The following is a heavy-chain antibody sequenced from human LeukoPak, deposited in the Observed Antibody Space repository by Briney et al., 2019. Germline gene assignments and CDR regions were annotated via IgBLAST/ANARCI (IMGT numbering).Heavy chain of an antibody. CDR2: IYPGDSST. CDR3: ARQVGATGHFDL. Sequence: GASLQISCKDSGPPFTHYWIAWVRQLPGKGLEWMGMIYPGDSSTRYSPSFEGQVTISADTSISTAYLQWSSLQAADTAMYYCARQVGATGHFDLWGQGTLVTVSS. J-gene: IGHJ4*02. CDR1: GPPFTHYW. D-gene: IGHD1-26*01. V-gene: IGHV5-51*01.